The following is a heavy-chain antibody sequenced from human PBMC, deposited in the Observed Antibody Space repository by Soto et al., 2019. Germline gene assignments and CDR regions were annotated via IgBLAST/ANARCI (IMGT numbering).Heavy chain of an antibody. Sequence: SETLSLTCTVSGGSISSSSYYWAWIRQPPGKGLEWLANIFYSGSTYYNPSLASRVTVSVDTSKNEFPLKLRSVTAADTAVYYCARQPTTGDTDLWFDPWGQGTLVTVSS. J-gene: IGHJ5*02. V-gene: IGHV4-39*01. CDR2: IFYSGST. CDR3: ARQPTTGDTDLWFDP. CDR1: GGSISSSSYY. D-gene: IGHD2-21*01.